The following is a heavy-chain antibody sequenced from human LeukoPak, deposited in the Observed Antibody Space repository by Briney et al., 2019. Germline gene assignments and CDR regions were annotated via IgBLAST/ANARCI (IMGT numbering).Heavy chain of an antibody. V-gene: IGHV1-69*04. Sequence: VKVSFKASGGTFSSYAISWVRPAPGQGLEWMGRIIPLFGIANYAQKFQGRVTITADKSTSTAYMELSSLRSEDTAVYYCARDLCQAVCVNWYFDLWGRGTLVTVSS. J-gene: IGHJ2*01. D-gene: IGHD2-8*01. CDR1: GGTFSSYA. CDR3: ARDLCQAVCVNWYFDL. CDR2: IIPLFGIA.